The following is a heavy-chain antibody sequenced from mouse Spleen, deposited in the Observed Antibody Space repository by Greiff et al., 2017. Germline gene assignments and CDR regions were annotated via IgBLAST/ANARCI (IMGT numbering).Heavy chain of an antibody. D-gene: IGHD2-12*01. V-gene: IGHV1-50*01. J-gene: IGHJ4*01. CDR2: IDPSDSYT. CDR3: ATHYYSHYYAMDY. CDR1: GYTFTSYW. Sequence: QVQLQQPGAELVKPGASVKLSCKASGYTFTSYWMQWVKQRPGQGLEWIGEIDPSDSYTNYNQKFKGKATLTVDTSSSTAYMQLSSLTSEDSAVYYCATHYYSHYYAMDYWGQGTSVTVSS.